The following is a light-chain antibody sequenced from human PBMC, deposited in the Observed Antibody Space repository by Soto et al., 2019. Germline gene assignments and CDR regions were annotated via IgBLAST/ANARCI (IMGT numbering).Light chain of an antibody. V-gene: IGLV2-18*01. CDR1: STVVVSYNR. CDR3: SLYTSENTYV. Sequence: QSALTQPPSVSGSPGQSVTISCTGTSTVVVSYNRVSWYQQPPGTAPKLIIYEASNRPSGVPDRFSGSKSGNTASLTISGLQAADEADYYCSLYTSENTYVFGTGTKVTVL. J-gene: IGLJ1*01. CDR2: EAS.